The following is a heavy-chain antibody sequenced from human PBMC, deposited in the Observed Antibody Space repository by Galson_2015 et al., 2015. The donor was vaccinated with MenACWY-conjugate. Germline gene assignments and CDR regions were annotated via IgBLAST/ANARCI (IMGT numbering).Heavy chain of an antibody. V-gene: IGHV1-69*06. D-gene: IGHD6-19*01. CDR3: ARGKAGGWDAFDF. J-gene: IGHJ3*01. CDR1: GGTFSSYA. Sequence: SVKVSCKASGGTFSSYAISWVRQAPGQGLEWMGGIIPIFGTANYAQKFQGRVTITADKSTSTAYMELSSLRSEDTAVYYCARGKAGGWDAFDFWGQGANVTVSS. CDR2: IIPIFGTA.